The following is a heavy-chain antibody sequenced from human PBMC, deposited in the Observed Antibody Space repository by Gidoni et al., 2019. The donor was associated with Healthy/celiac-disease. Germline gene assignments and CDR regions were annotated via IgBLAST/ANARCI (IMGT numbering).Heavy chain of an antibody. CDR3: AREEGLGITIFGVASGMDV. Sequence: QVQLVESGGGVVQPGRSLRLSCAASGFPFRSYAMHWVRQAPGKGLEWVAVISYDGSNKYYADSVKGRFTISRDNSKNTLYLQMNSLRAEDTAVYYCAREEGLGITIFGVASGMDVWGQGTTVTVSS. V-gene: IGHV3-30-3*01. CDR1: GFPFRSYA. D-gene: IGHD3-3*01. CDR2: ISYDGSNK. J-gene: IGHJ6*02.